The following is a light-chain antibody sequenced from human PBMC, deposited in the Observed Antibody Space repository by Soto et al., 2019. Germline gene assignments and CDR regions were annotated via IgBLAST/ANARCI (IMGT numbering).Light chain of an antibody. V-gene: IGLV1-40*01. J-gene: IGLJ1*01. CDR2: GNS. CDR1: SSNIGAGYD. CDR3: QSYDSSLSGSYV. Sequence: QSVLTQPPSVSGAPGQRVTISCTGSSSNIGAGYDVHWYQHLPGTAPKLLIYGNSNRPSGVPDRSSGSKSGTSASLAITGLRAEDEADYYCQSYDSSLSGSYVFGTGTKVTVL.